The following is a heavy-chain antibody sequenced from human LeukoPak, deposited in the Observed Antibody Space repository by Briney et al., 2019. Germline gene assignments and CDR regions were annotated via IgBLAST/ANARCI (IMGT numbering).Heavy chain of an antibody. D-gene: IGHD5-18*01. V-gene: IGHV3-7*01. CDR3: TRIKDTAMLEDPFDL. CDR2: IKQDGGGK. Sequence: GGSLRLSCAASGFTFSSYWMSWVRQAPGKGLEWVSNIKQDGGGKYYVDSVKGRFTISRDNAKNTLYLQMKSLRAEDTALYYCTRIKDTAMLEDPFDLWGQGTMVTVSS. J-gene: IGHJ3*01. CDR1: GFTFSSYW.